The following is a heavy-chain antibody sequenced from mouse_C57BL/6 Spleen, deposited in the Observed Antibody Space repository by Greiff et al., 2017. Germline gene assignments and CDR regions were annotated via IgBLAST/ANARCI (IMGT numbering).Heavy chain of an antibody. V-gene: IGHV1-39*01. CDR2: INPNYGTT. J-gene: IGHJ1*03. D-gene: IGHD2-1*01. CDR1: GYSFTDYN. Sequence: VQLQQSGPELVKPGASVKISCKASGYSFTDYNMNWVKQSNGKSLEWIGVINPNYGTTSYNQKFKGKATLTVDQSSSTAYMQLNSLTSQDSAAYYCVNYGNSNWYFDVWGTGTTVTVSS. CDR3: VNYGNSNWYFDV.